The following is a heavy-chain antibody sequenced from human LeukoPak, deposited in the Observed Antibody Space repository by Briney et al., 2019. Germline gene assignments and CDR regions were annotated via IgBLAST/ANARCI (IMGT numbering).Heavy chain of an antibody. V-gene: IGHV3-30*18. CDR3: VKDNIAQGSGSYLDY. D-gene: IGHD3-10*01. CDR1: GFTFSSYA. Sequence: GGSLRLSCAASGFTFSSYAMHWVRQAPGKGLEWVAIVSYDGTKKDYADSVKGRFSISRDNSKNTLYLQMNSLRAEDTAVYYCVKDNIAQGSGSYLDYWGQGALVTVSS. J-gene: IGHJ4*02. CDR2: VSYDGTKK.